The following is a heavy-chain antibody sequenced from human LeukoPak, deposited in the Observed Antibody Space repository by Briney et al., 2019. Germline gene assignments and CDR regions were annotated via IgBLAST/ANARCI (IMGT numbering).Heavy chain of an antibody. CDR2: ISSSSSYI. CDR3: ARDLGYGSAYYFDY. D-gene: IGHD3-10*01. CDR1: GFTFSSYS. J-gene: IGHJ4*02. V-gene: IGHV3-21*01. Sequence: GSLRLSCAASGFTFSSYSMNWVRQAPGKGLEWVSSISSSSSYIYYADSVKGRLTISRDNAKNSLYLQMNSLRAEDTAVYYCARDLGYGSAYYFDYWGQGTLVTVSS.